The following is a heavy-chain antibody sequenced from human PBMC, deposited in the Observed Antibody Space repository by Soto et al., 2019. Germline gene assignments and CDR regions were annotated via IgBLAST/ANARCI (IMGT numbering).Heavy chain of an antibody. V-gene: IGHV4-59*01. Sequence: QVQLQESGPGLVKPSETLSLTCTVSGGSISTYYWSWIRQPPGKGLEWIGYIYYSGSTNYNPSLQSRVTRSVHSSKSQFSLKLSSVTAADTAVYYCARAGDEWGIETYYYYGMDVWGQGTTVTVSS. J-gene: IGHJ6*02. CDR3: ARAGDEWGIETYYYYGMDV. CDR1: GGSISTYY. D-gene: IGHD1-26*01. CDR2: IYYSGST.